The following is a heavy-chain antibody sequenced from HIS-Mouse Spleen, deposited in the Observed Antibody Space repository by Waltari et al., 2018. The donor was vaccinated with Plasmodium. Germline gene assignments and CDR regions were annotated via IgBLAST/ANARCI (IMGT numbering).Heavy chain of an antibody. Sequence: QVQLQQWGAGLLKPSETLSLTCAVYGGSFSGYYWSWIRKPPGKGLEWIGEIKQSGSTNYNPSLKSRVTISVDTSKNQFSLKLSSVTAADTAVYYCARGRRIVVVTAPRGFFDYWGQGTLVTVSS. D-gene: IGHD2-21*02. CDR2: IKQSGST. CDR3: ARGRRIVVVTAPRGFFDY. V-gene: IGHV4-34*01. J-gene: IGHJ4*02. CDR1: GGSFSGYY.